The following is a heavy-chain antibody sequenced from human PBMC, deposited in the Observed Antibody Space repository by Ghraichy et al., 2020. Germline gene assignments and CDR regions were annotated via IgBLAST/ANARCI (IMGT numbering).Heavy chain of an antibody. CDR3: VQNVSVTPATPTHCQAFHI. CDR2: VYYSGST. V-gene: IGHV4-39*01. Sequence: SETLSLTCKVSGDSLMGSKDYWGWIRQRPEKGLEWIGSVYYSGSTHYNPSLKSRVSISVATSKNQFSLRLDSVIAADTAVYYCVQNVSVTPATPTHCQAFHIWCPGTLVAVSS. CDR1: GDSLMGSKDY. D-gene: IGHD2-15*01. J-gene: IGHJ3*02.